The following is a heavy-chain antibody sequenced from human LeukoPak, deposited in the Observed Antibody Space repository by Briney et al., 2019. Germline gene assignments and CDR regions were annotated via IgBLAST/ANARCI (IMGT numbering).Heavy chain of an antibody. CDR3: ARDGLVVPAAMPYYYYYAMDV. D-gene: IGHD2-2*01. J-gene: IGHJ6*02. Sequence: PSQTLSLTCTVSGGSISSGSYYWSWIRPPAGKGLEWIGRIYTSGTTNYNPSLKSRVTISLDTSKNQFSLKLSSVTAADTAVYYCARDGLVVPAAMPYYYYYAMDVWGQGTTVTVSS. CDR2: IYTSGTT. V-gene: IGHV4-61*02. CDR1: GGSISSGSYY.